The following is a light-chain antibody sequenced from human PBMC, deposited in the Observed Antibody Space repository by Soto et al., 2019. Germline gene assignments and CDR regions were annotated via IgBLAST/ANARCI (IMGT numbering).Light chain of an antibody. Sequence: VLTQSPVTLSLSPGEIATLSFRASQSSRGLLAWYQQKPGQAPRLLIYVSYNRATGITPRFSGSGSGTDFTLTISTLEPEDSAVYYCEQRHLWPITFGQGTRLEIK. CDR2: VSY. CDR3: EQRHLWPIT. CDR1: QSSRGL. J-gene: IGKJ5*01. V-gene: IGKV3-11*01.